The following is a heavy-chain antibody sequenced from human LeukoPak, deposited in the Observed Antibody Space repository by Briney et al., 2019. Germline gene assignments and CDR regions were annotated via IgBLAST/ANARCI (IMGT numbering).Heavy chain of an antibody. CDR1: GYTFTGYY. V-gene: IGHV1-2*02. CDR3: ARGPHWDPHFDY. Sequence: ASVKVSCKASGYTFTGYYMHWVRQAPGQGLEWMGWINPNSGGTNYAQKFRGRVTMTRDTSISTAYMELSGLRSDDTAVYYCARGPHWDPHFDYWGQGTLVTVSS. J-gene: IGHJ4*02. CDR2: INPNSGGT. D-gene: IGHD7-27*01.